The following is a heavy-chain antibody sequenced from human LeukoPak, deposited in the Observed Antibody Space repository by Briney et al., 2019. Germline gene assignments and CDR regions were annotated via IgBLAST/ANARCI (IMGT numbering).Heavy chain of an antibody. CDR1: GGTFSSYA. CDR2: IIPIFGTA. Sequence: ASVKVSCKASGGTFSSYAISWVRQAPGQGLEWMGGIIPIFGTANYAQKFQGRVTITADKSTSTAYMELSSLRSEDTAVYYCARSGDTKTQYYYYYMDAWGKGTTVTVSS. V-gene: IGHV1-69*06. D-gene: IGHD2-2*01. J-gene: IGHJ6*03. CDR3: ARSGDTKTQYYYYYMDA.